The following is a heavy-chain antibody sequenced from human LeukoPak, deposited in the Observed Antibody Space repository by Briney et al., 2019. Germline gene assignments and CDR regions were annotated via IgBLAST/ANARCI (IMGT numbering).Heavy chain of an antibody. Sequence: GGSLRLSCAASGFNFDVYAMPWVRQVPGKGLEWVSGITWNSVKIVYADSVKGRFTISRDNAKNSLYLQMNSLRAEETAFYFCAKDMHPDIVSTSNFDFWGQGTLVTVSS. J-gene: IGHJ4*02. D-gene: IGHD5/OR15-5a*01. CDR2: ITWNSVKI. V-gene: IGHV3-9*01. CDR3: AKDMHPDIVSTSNFDF. CDR1: GFNFDVYA.